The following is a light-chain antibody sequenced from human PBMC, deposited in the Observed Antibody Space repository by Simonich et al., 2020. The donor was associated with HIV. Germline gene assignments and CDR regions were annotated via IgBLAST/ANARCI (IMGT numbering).Light chain of an antibody. CDR3: SSYTSSSTLV. CDR2: DVS. CDR1: SSDVGGYNY. Sequence: QSALTQPASVSGSPGQSFTISCTGTSSDVGGYNYVSWYQQHPGKAPNLMIYDVSKRPSGVSNRFSGSKSGNTASLTISGLQAEDEADYYCSSYTSSSTLVFGGGTKLTVL. J-gene: IGLJ2*01. V-gene: IGLV2-14*01.